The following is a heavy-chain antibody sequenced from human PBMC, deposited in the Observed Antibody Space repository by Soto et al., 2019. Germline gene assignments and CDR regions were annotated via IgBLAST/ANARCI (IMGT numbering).Heavy chain of an antibody. J-gene: IGHJ6*03. CDR1: GDSVSSNSAA. D-gene: IGHD1-7*01. V-gene: IGHV6-1*01. Sequence: QVQLQESGPGLVKPSQTLSLTCAISGDSVSSNSAAWNWIRLSPSRGLEWLARTYYRSRWYNDYAVSVRSRITFNPDTSKNQFPLQLTSVTPEDTAVYYCAGTTSHQWYYMDVWGKGTTVTVSS. CDR2: TYYRSRWYN. CDR3: AGTTSHQWYYMDV.